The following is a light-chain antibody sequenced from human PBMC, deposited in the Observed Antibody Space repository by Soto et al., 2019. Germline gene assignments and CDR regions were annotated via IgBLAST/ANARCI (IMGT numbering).Light chain of an antibody. J-gene: IGLJ3*02. CDR3: SSFTSSSTGV. V-gene: IGLV2-14*01. CDR1: SSDIGGYNY. Sequence: QSALTQPASVSGSPGQSITISCTGTSSDIGGYNYVSWYQQHPGKAPKLMIYEVSNWPSGVYNRFSGSKSGNTASLTISGLQAEDEAYYYCSSFTSSSTGVFGGGTKVTVL. CDR2: EVS.